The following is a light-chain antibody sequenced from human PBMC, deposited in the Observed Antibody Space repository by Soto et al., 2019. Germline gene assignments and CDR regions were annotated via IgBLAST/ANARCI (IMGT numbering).Light chain of an antibody. CDR3: AAGDDSLSGVV. J-gene: IGLJ2*01. V-gene: IGLV1-47*01. CDR1: SSNIGSNY. Sequence: QSALTQPPSASGTPGQRVTISCSGSSSNIGSNYVYWYQQLPGTAPKLLIYRNNQRPSGVPDRFSGSKSGTSASLAISGLRSEDEADYYCAAGDDSLSGVVFGGGTKLTVL. CDR2: RNN.